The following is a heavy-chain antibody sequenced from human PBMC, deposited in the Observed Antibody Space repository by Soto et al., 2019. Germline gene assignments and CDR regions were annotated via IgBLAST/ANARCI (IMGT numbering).Heavy chain of an antibody. J-gene: IGHJ6*02. CDR1: GFTFSSYS. Sequence: GGSLRLSCAASGFTFSSYSMNWVRQAPGKGLEWVSYISSSSSTIYYADSVKGRFTISRDNAKNSRYRQMNSLRDEDTAVYYCARDGRIAAAGRIRGRHDVWGQGTTVTVSS. CDR3: ARDGRIAAAGRIRGRHDV. D-gene: IGHD6-13*01. CDR2: ISSSSSTI. V-gene: IGHV3-48*02.